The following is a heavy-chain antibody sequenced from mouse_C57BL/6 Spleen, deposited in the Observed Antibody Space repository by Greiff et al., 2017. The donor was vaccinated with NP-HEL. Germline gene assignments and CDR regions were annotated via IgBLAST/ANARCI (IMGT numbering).Heavy chain of an antibody. Sequence: QVHVKQPGAELVKPGASVKMSCKASGYTFTSYWITWVKQRPGQGLEWIGDIYPGSGSTNYNEKFKSKATLTVDTSSSTAYMQLSSLTSEDSAVYYCARSGDYDAMDYWGQGTSVTVSS. D-gene: IGHD3-1*01. CDR1: GYTFTSYW. CDR2: IYPGSGST. V-gene: IGHV1-55*01. CDR3: ARSGDYDAMDY. J-gene: IGHJ4*01.